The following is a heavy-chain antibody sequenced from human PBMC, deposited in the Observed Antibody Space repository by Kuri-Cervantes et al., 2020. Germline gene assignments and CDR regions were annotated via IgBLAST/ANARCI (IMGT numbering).Heavy chain of an antibody. CDR1: GYTFTGYY. D-gene: IGHD5-12*01. Sequence: ASVKVSCKASGYTFTGYYMHWVRQAPGQGLEWMGWINPNSGGTNYAQKFQGRVTMTRDTSISTAYMELSRLRSDDTAVYYCARDASGYDLWYYYYYYMDVWGKGTTVT. CDR2: INPNSGGT. J-gene: IGHJ6*03. V-gene: IGHV1-2*02. CDR3: ARDASGYDLWYYYYYYMDV.